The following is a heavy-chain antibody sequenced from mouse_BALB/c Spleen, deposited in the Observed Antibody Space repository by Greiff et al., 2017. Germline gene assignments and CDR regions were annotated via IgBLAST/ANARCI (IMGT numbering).Heavy chain of an antibody. Sequence: EVQGVESGGGLVKPGGSLKLSCAASGFTFSSYAMSWVRQTPEKRLEWVASISSGGSTYYPDSVKGRFTISRDNARNILYLQMSSLRSEDTAMYYCARGLDGYSQFAYWGQGTLVTVSA. CDR1: GFTFSSYA. V-gene: IGHV5-6-5*01. CDR2: ISSGGST. D-gene: IGHD2-3*01. CDR3: ARGLDGYSQFAY. J-gene: IGHJ3*01.